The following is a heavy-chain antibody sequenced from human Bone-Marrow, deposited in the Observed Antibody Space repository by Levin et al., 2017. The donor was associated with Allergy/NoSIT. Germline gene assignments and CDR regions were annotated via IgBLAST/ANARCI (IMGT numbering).Heavy chain of an antibody. D-gene: IGHD6-13*01. J-gene: IGHJ4*02. CDR1: EFTVSNHY. V-gene: IGHV3-53*01. CDR2: IYSSGVT. CDR3: SRKTDSNPPGAY. Sequence: PGESLKISCAASEFTVSNHYMSWVRQAPGKGLEWVSTIYSSGVTNYADSVKGRFIISRDRSKNTLYLQMNRLRDEDTAVYYCSRKTDSNPPGAYWRQGTLVTVSS.